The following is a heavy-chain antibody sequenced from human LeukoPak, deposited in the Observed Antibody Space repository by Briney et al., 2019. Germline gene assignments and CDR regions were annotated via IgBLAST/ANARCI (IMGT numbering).Heavy chain of an antibody. J-gene: IGHJ3*02. Sequence: PSETLSLTCTVSGGSISSYYWSWIRQPAGKGLEWIGRIYTSGSTNYNPSLKSRVTMSVDTSKNQFSLKLSSVTAADTAVYYCARDRSSTKSMDAFDIWGQGTMVTVSS. D-gene: IGHD2-2*01. CDR3: ARDRSSTKSMDAFDI. CDR1: GGSISSYY. CDR2: IYTSGST. V-gene: IGHV4-4*07.